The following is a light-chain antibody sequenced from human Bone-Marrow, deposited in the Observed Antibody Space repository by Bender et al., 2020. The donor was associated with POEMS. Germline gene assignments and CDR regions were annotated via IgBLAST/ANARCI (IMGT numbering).Light chain of an antibody. V-gene: IGLV2-14*02. J-gene: IGLJ3*02. CDR3: QSYDNSLGGWV. CDR1: SSDVGNYNL. CDR2: DVT. Sequence: QSALTQPASVSGSPGQSITLSCTGTSSDVGNYNLVSWYQQYPGKAPKVMIHDVTKRPSGVPDRFSGSKSGTSASLAITGLQAEDEGDYYGQSYDNSLGGWVLGGGTKLTVL.